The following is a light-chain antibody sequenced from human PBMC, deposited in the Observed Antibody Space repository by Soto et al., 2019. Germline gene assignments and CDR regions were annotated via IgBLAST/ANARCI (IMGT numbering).Light chain of an antibody. CDR1: QSVSSSY. V-gene: IGKV3-20*01. CDR2: GAS. CDR3: QQYGSSGT. Sequence: EIVMTQSPATLSLSPGERATLSCRASQSVSSSYLAWYQQKPGQAPRVLIYGASSRATGIPDRFSGSGSGTDFTLTISRLEPEDFAVYYCQQYGSSGTFGQGTEVDIK. J-gene: IGKJ1*01.